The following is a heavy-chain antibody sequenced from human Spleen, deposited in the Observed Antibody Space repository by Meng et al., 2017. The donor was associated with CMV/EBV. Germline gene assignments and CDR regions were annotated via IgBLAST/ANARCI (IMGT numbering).Heavy chain of an antibody. CDR2: IGTAGDT. CDR3: ARTGYCRDTNCYYFGASYGVDV. J-gene: IGHJ6*02. V-gene: IGHV3-13*01. D-gene: IGHD2-21*01. CDR1: GFTFSSYD. Sequence: GESLKISCAASGFTFSSYDMHWVRQATGKGLEWVSAIGTAGDTYYPGSVKGRFTISRDNAKNTLYLQMNSLRAEDTAVYYCARTGYCRDTNCYYFGASYGVDVWGQGTTVTVSS.